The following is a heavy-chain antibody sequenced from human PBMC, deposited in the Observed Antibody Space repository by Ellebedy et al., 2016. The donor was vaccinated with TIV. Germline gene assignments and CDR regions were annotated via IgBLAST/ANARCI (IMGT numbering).Heavy chain of an antibody. CDR3: ARNPATYNWVDS. J-gene: IGHJ5*01. CDR2: IYYSGNT. V-gene: IGHV4-39*01. CDR1: GGSISRSSYY. Sequence: PSETLSLTCTVSGGSISRSSYYWGWIRQPPGKGLEWIGNIYYSGNTDYNPSLKSRVTISVDTSKNQFSLKLRSVTAADTAVYYCARNPATYNWVDSWGQGTLVTVSS.